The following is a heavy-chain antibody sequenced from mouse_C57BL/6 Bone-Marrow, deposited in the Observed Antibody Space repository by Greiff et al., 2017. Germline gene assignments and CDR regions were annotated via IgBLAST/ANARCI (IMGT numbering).Heavy chain of an antibody. Sequence: EVKLVESGGDLVKPGGSLKLSCAASGFTFSSYGMSWVRQTPDKRLEWVATISSGGSYTYYPDSVKGRFTISRDNAKNTLYLQMSSLKSDDTAMYYCSIMITAFAYWGQGTLVTVSA. J-gene: IGHJ3*01. CDR3: SIMITAFAY. V-gene: IGHV5-6*01. D-gene: IGHD2-4*01. CDR1: GFTFSSYG. CDR2: ISSGGSYT.